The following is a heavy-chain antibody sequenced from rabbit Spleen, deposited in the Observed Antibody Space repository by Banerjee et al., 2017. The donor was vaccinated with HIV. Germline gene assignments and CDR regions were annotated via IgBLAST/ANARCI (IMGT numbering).Heavy chain of an antibody. D-gene: IGHD8-1*01. J-gene: IGHJ6*01. Sequence: QSLEESGGGLVKPGASLTLTCKASGIDFSSYYYMCWVRQPPGKGLEWIACIAVGSGGFTYYANWAKGRFTISKTSSTTVTLHMTSLTAADTATYFCARDTGTSFSSYGMDLWGPGTLVTVS. CDR3: ARDTGTSFSSYGMDL. CDR2: IAVGSGGFT. CDR1: GIDFSSYYY. V-gene: IGHV1S40*01.